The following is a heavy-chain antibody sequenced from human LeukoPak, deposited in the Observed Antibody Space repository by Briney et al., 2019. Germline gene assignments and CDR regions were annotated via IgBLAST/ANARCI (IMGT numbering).Heavy chain of an antibody. J-gene: IGHJ5*02. CDR2: VFYSGRT. CDR1: GGSIPTKNFY. D-gene: IGHD2-2*01. Sequence: SETLSLTCTVSGGSIPTKNFYWGWIRQPPGKGLEWIGSVFYSGRTYYNPSLKSRVTIFVDPSKNQFSLNLRSVTAADTAVYYCARHERCSSINCIYNWFGPWGQGTRVIVSS. CDR3: ARHERCSSINCIYNWFGP. V-gene: IGHV4-39*01.